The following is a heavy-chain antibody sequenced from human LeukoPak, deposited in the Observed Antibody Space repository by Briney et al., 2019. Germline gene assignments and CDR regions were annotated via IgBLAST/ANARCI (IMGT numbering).Heavy chain of an antibody. J-gene: IGHJ3*02. CDR2: IQSTTDGGTP. Sequence: GGSLRLSCAASGLTFINAWMTWVRQAPGKGLEWVGRIQSTTDGGTPDYATPVKGRFTISRDDSKNTLYLQMNSLKTEDTAVYYCTRHNYDRSGYGAFDIWGQGTMVTVSS. CDR1: GLTFINAW. CDR3: TRHNYDRSGYGAFDI. D-gene: IGHD3-22*01. V-gene: IGHV3-15*01.